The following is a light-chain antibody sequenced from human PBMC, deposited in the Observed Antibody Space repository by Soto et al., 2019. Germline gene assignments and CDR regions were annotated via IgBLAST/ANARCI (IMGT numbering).Light chain of an antibody. CDR1: QSISNY. CDR2: AAS. V-gene: IGKV1-39*01. J-gene: IGKJ4*01. Sequence: DMQMTQSPSSLSASVGDRVTITCRASQSISNYLNWYQQKPGKAPKLLISAASNLQSGVPSRFSGSGSGTDFTLTIVNLQPEDFATYYCQESAATFGGGTKVEI. CDR3: QESAAT.